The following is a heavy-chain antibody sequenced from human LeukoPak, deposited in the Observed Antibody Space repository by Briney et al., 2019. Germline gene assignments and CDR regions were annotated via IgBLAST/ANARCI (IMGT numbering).Heavy chain of an antibody. CDR3: AKVIVRLVAAAGTGDY. Sequence: GGSLRLSCAASGFTFSSYGMHWVRQAPGKGLEWVAFIRYDGSNKYYADSVKGRFTISRDNSKNTLYLQMNSLRAEDTAVYYCAKVIVRLVAAAGTGDYWGQGTLVTVSS. CDR1: GFTFSSYG. J-gene: IGHJ4*02. V-gene: IGHV3-30*02. D-gene: IGHD6-13*01. CDR2: IRYDGSNK.